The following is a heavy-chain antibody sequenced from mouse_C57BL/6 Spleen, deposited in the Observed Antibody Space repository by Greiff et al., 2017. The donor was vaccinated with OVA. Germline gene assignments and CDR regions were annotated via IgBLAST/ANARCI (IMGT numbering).Heavy chain of an antibody. D-gene: IGHD2-3*01. CDR1: GYTFTSYW. CDR2: IDPSDSYT. J-gene: IGHJ2*01. V-gene: IGHV1-59*01. CDR3: ARKRDDGYYFDY. Sequence: QVQLQQPGAELVRPGTSVKLSCKASGYTFTSYWMHWVKQRPGQGLEWIGVIDPSDSYTNYNQKFKGKATLTVDTSSSTAYMQLSSLTSEDSAVYYCARKRDDGYYFDYWGQGTTLTVSS.